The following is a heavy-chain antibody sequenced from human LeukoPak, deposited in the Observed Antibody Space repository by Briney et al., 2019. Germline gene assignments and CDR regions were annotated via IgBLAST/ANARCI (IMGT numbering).Heavy chain of an antibody. D-gene: IGHD2-8*01. CDR3: AREGYGVPFDF. CDR2: ISSGGSMT. Sequence: GGSLRLSCAASGFTFSDYYMSCIRQAPGKGLEWVSYISSGGSMTDYADSVEGRFTISRDNAKNSLYLQMNSLRAEDTAVYYCAREGYGVPFDFWGQGTPVTVSS. CDR1: GFTFSDYY. V-gene: IGHV3-11*01. J-gene: IGHJ4*02.